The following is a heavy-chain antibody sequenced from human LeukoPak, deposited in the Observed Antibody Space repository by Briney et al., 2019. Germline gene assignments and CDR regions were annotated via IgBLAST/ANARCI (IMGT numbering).Heavy chain of an antibody. CDR2: IYSGGST. Sequence: GGSLRLSCAASGFTVSSNYRSWVRPAPGKGLGWVSVIYSGGSTYYADSVKGRFAISRDNSKNTLYLQMNSLRAEDTAVYYCARDRSGSFRFDYWGQGTLVTVSS. CDR1: GFTVSSNY. D-gene: IGHD1-26*01. CDR3: ARDRSGSFRFDY. J-gene: IGHJ4*02. V-gene: IGHV3-66*02.